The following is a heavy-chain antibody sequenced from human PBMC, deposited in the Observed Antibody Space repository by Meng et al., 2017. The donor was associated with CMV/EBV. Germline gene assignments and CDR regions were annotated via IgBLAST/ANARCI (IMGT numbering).Heavy chain of an antibody. D-gene: IGHD7-27*01. Sequence: GESLKISCAASGFTFSSYSMNWVRQAPGKGLEWVSSISSSSSYIYYADSVKGRFTISRDNAKNSLYLQMNSLRAEDTAVYYCARDWGFDYWGQGTLVTVSS. CDR1: GFTFSSYS. CDR3: ARDWGFDY. CDR2: ISSSSSYI. J-gene: IGHJ4*02. V-gene: IGHV3-21*01.